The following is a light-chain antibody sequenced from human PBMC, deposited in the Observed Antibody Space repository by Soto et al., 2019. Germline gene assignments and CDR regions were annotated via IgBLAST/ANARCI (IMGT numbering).Light chain of an antibody. Sequence: DSQLTQSPSTLSASLEGRVTITCRASQGITGWLAWYQQKPGKAPKLLLFDASTLESGVPPRCTGSGSGTEFTLSISHLQPDDFATYYCQEYQRYWTFGHGTKVDIK. CDR1: QGITGW. CDR2: DAS. V-gene: IGKV1-5*01. J-gene: IGKJ1*01. CDR3: QEYQRYWT.